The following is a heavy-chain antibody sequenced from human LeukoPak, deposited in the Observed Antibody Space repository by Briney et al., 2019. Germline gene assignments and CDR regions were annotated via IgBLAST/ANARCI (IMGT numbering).Heavy chain of an antibody. Sequence: SQTLSLTCTVSGDSINRGSNCWGWIRQPPGKGLESIGSIYYSSNIYYNPSLNSRVNMSVDTSKNQFSLRLSSVTAADTAVYYCARVPLYKMDRSNYYYGLTYFDYWGQGTLVTVSS. CDR1: GDSINRGSNC. CDR3: ARVPLYKMDRSNYYYGLTYFDY. CDR2: IYYSSNI. D-gene: IGHD3-22*01. J-gene: IGHJ4*02. V-gene: IGHV4-39*01.